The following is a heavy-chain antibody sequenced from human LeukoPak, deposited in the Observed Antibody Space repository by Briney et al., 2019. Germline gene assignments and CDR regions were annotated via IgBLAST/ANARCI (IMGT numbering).Heavy chain of an antibody. CDR2: IYYSGST. CDR3: ARDNRDVLDL. Sequence: SETLSLTCTVSGGSISNYYWSWIRQSPVKGLEWIGFIYYSGSTNYNPSLKSRVTISVDTSKNQFSLKLSSVTAADTAVYYCARDNRDVLDLWGRGTLVTVSS. V-gene: IGHV4-59*01. CDR1: GGSISNYY. D-gene: IGHD5-24*01. J-gene: IGHJ2*01.